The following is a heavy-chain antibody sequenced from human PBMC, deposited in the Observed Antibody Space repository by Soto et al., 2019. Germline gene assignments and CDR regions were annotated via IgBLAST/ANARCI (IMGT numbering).Heavy chain of an antibody. Sequence: QVQLVQSGAEVKKPGSSVKVSCKASGGTYSSYAISWVRQAPGQGLEWMGGIIPIFGTANYAQKFQGRVTITADEFTSTAYMELSSLRSEDTAVYYCARTIAAAGTSAFDIWGQGTMVTVSS. CDR2: IIPIFGTA. CDR3: ARTIAAAGTSAFDI. J-gene: IGHJ3*02. CDR1: GGTYSSYA. V-gene: IGHV1-69*12. D-gene: IGHD6-13*01.